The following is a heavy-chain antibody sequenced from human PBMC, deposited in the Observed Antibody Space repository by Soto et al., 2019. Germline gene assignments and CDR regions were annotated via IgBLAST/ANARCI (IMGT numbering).Heavy chain of an antibody. CDR1: GYTFTSYG. CDR2: ISAYNGNT. Sequence: VASVKVSCKASGYTFTSYGISWVRQAPGQGLEWMGWISAYNGNTNYAQKLQGRVTMTTDTSTSTAYMELRSLRSDDTAVYYCARDLAGIAAAGTYDYWGQGTLVTVSS. J-gene: IGHJ4*02. CDR3: ARDLAGIAAAGTYDY. D-gene: IGHD6-13*01. V-gene: IGHV1-18*01.